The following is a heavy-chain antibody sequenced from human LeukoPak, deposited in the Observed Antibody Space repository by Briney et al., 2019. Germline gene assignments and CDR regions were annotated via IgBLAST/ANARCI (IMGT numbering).Heavy chain of an antibody. CDR1: GYTFTGYY. V-gene: IGHV1-2*02. CDR3: ARDVGQWGIAAAGTDGTKYYFDY. Sequence: ASVKVSCKASGYTFTGYYMHWVRQAPGQGLEWMGWINPNSGGTNYAQKFQGRVTMTRDTSISTAYMELRSLRSDDTAVYYCARDVGQWGIAAAGTDGTKYYFDYWGQGTLVTVSS. J-gene: IGHJ4*02. CDR2: INPNSGGT. D-gene: IGHD6-13*01.